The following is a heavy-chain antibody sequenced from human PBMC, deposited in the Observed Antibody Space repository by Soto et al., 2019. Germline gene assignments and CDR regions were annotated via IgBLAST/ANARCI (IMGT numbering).Heavy chain of an antibody. Sequence: SETLSLTCAVYGGSFSGYYWSWIRQPPGKGLEWIGEINHSGSTNYNPSLKSRVTISVDTSKNQFSLKLSSVTAADTAVYYCARGLYDSSCYSGLYFDYWGQGTLVTVSS. V-gene: IGHV4-34*01. D-gene: IGHD3-22*01. J-gene: IGHJ4*02. CDR2: INHSGST. CDR1: GGSFSGYY. CDR3: ARGLYDSSCYSGLYFDY.